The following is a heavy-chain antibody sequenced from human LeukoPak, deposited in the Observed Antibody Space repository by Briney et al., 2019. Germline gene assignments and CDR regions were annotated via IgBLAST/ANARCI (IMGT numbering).Heavy chain of an antibody. CDR3: ARDGGYYGSGEPSRYYYYYYMDP. V-gene: IGHV4-61*02. CDR1: GGSISSGSYC. CDR2: IYTSGTT. D-gene: IGHD3-10*01. J-gene: IGHJ6*03. Sequence: SETLSLTCTVSGGSISSGSYCWSWIRQPAGKGLEWIGRIYTSGTTNYNPSLKSRVTISIDTSKNQFSLKLSSVTAADTAVYYCARDGGYYGSGEPSRYYYYYYMDPWGKGTTVTISS.